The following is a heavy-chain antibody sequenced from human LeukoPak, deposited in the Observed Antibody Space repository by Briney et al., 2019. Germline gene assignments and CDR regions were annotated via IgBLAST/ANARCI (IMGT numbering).Heavy chain of an antibody. CDR3: AKGIGDSGWPHG. J-gene: IGHJ4*02. D-gene: IGHD6-19*01. CDR2: IGGSDGST. V-gene: IGHV3-23*01. Sequence: PGGSLRLSCAASGFTFSSFAMSWVRQAPGKGLEWVSAIGGSDGSTFYADSVKGRFTISRDNSKNTLYLQMHSLRAEDTAVYYCAKGIGDSGWPHGWGQGTLVTVSS. CDR1: GFTFSSFA.